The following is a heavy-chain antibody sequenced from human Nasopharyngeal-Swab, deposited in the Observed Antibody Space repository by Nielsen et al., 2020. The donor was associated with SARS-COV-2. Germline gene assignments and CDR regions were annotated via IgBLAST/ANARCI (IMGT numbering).Heavy chain of an antibody. CDR1: GFVFSSVW. V-gene: IGHV3-15*01. CDR2: IKRKADGGTV. J-gene: IGHJ4*02. CDR3: TTLHRTGWF. D-gene: IGHD6-19*01. Sequence: GGSLRLSCAASGFVFSSVWMSWVRQAPGKGLEWVGRIKRKADGGTVEYATAVRGSFSISRDDSRNTLFLQMNRLKTEDTAVYYCTTLHRTGWFWGQGTLVTVSS.